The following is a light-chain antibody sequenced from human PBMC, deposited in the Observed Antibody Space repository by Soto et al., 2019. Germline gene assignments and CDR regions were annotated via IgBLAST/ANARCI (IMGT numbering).Light chain of an antibody. V-gene: IGKV3-15*01. CDR1: QSVSSN. Sequence: EIVMTQSPATLYVSTGERATLSCRASQSVSSNLAWYQQKPGQAPRLLIYGASTRATGIPARFSGSGSGTEFTLTISSLQSEDFAVYYCQHYNNWPRTFGQGTKVEIK. J-gene: IGKJ1*01. CDR3: QHYNNWPRT. CDR2: GAS.